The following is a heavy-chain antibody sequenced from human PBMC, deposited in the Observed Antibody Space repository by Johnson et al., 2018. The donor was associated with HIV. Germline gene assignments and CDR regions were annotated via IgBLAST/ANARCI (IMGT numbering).Heavy chain of an antibody. J-gene: IGHJ3*02. CDR1: GFTVSSNY. Sequence: VQLVESGGGLIQPGGSLRLSCAASGFTVSSNYMSWVRQAPGKGLEWVSVIYSGGRTYYADSVKGRFTISRDNSRNTLYLQMNSLRVEDTAVYYCAKVPYGGSAEDAFDIWGQGTMVTVSS. CDR3: AKVPYGGSAEDAFDI. CDR2: IYSGGRT. V-gene: IGHV3-53*01. D-gene: IGHD1-26*01.